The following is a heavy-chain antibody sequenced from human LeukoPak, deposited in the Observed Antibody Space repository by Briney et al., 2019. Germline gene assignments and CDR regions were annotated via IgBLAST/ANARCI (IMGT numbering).Heavy chain of an antibody. V-gene: IGHV1-8*01. CDR2: MNANSGNT. CDR3: ARPLSRAAAAEFDY. Sequence: ASVKVSCKASGYTFTSYDINWVRQATGQGLEWMGWMNANSGNTGYAQKFQGRVTMTRNTSISTAYMELSSLRSDDTAVYYCARPLSRAAAAEFDYWGQGTLVTVSS. J-gene: IGHJ4*02. D-gene: IGHD6-13*01. CDR1: GYTFTSYD.